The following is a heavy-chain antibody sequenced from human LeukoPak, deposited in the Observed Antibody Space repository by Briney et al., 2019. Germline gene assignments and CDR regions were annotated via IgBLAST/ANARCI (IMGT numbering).Heavy chain of an antibody. Sequence: SETLSLTCTVSGGSISSYYWSWIRQPPGKGLEWIGYIYYSGSTNYNPSLKSRVTISVDTSKNQFSLKLTSVTAADTAVYYCARAGSSSTSWILDYWAREPWPPSPQ. V-gene: IGHV4-59*01. J-gene: IGHJ4*02. CDR1: GGSISSYY. D-gene: IGHD2-2*01. CDR2: IYYSGST. CDR3: ARAGSSSTSWILDY.